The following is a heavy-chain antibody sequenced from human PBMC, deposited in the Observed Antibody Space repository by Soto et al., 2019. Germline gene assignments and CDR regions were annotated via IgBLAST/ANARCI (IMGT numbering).Heavy chain of an antibody. Sequence: PSETLSLTCAVYGGSFSGYYWSWIRQPPGKGLEWIGEINHSGGTSYNPSLKSRVTISVDTSKNQFSLKLSSVTAADTAVYYCARSSYSSGWYPRNSYGMDVWGQGTTVTVSS. CDR1: GGSFSGYY. CDR3: ARSSYSSGWYPRNSYGMDV. D-gene: IGHD6-19*01. J-gene: IGHJ6*02. V-gene: IGHV4-34*01. CDR2: INHSGGT.